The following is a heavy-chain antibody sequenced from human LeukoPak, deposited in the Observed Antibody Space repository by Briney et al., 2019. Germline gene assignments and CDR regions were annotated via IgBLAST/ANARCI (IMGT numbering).Heavy chain of an antibody. D-gene: IGHD5-12*01. CDR2: MKEDGSEI. CDR3: ARGGYSRHDY. CDR1: GFSFGGYW. V-gene: IGHV3-7*03. Sequence: GGSLRLSCAASGFSFGGYWMSWIRQAPGKGLEWVASMKEDGSEIHHVDSVKGRFIISRDNAKNSLYLQMNTLRAEDTAEYYCARGGYSRHDYWGQGILVTVSS. J-gene: IGHJ4*02.